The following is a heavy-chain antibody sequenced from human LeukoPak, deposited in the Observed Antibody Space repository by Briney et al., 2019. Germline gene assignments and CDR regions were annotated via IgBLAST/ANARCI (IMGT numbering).Heavy chain of an antibody. Sequence: GESLKISCQGSGYAFPNYWIGWVRQLPGKGLEWMGIIYPGDSDVRYNPSFRGHVTISVDKSIDTAYLQWSSLEASDTAMYYCARGRGSSWYFDYWGQGTLVTVSS. V-gene: IGHV5-51*01. D-gene: IGHD6-13*01. CDR3: ARGRGSSWYFDY. CDR2: IYPGDSDV. CDR1: GYAFPNYW. J-gene: IGHJ4*02.